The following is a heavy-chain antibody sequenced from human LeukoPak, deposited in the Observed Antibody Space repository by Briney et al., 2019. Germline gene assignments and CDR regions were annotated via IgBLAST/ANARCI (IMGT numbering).Heavy chain of an antibody. D-gene: IGHD3-16*01. V-gene: IGHV4-4*07. J-gene: IGHJ4*02. CDR3: ARDARQELLAGGFDF. Sequence: SETLSLTCTVSGGFISNHYWSWIRQPAGKGLEWIGRIHASGTTNYDPSLKRRVTMSVDTSKNQFSLKVKSVTAADTAVYYCARDARQELLAGGFDFWGQGTLVTVSS. CDR1: GGFISNHY. CDR2: IHASGTT.